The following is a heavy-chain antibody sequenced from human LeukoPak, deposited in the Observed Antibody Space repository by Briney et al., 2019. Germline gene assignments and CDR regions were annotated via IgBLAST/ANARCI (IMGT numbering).Heavy chain of an antibody. CDR2: ISSSGSTI. D-gene: IGHD5-12*01. J-gene: IGHJ4*02. V-gene: IGHV3-48*01. CDR3: ARDAYSGYERTDY. CDR1: GFTFSNYH. Sequence: GGSLRLSCAASGFTFSNYHMSWVRQAPGKGLEWVSFISSSGSTIYYADSVKGRFTISRDNAKNSLYLQMNSLRGEDTAVYYCARDAYSGYERTDYWGQGTLVTVSS.